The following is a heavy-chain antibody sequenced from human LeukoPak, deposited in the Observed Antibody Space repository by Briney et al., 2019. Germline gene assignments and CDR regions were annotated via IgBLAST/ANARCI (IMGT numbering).Heavy chain of an antibody. Sequence: ASVKVSCTASGYTFTSYYMHWVRQAPGQGLEWMGIINPSGGSTSYAQKFQGRVTMTRDMSTSTVYMELSSLRSEDTAVYYCARLWYSSESGYYYYYMDVWGKGTTVTVSS. CDR2: INPSGGST. D-gene: IGHD6-19*01. CDR1: GYTFTSYY. V-gene: IGHV1-46*01. J-gene: IGHJ6*03. CDR3: ARLWYSSESGYYYYYMDV.